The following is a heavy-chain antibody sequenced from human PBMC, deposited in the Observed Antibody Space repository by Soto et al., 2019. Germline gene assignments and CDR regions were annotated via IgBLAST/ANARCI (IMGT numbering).Heavy chain of an antibody. CDR1: GGSISSGDYY. Sequence: SETLSLTCTVSGGSISSGDYYWSWIRQPPGKGLEWIGYIYYSGSTYYNPSLKSRVTISVDTSKNQFSLKLSSVTAADTAVYYCARGDYSLGYFVYWGQGTLVTVSS. CDR2: IYYSGST. CDR3: ARGDYSLGYFVY. D-gene: IGHD4-4*01. J-gene: IGHJ4*02. V-gene: IGHV4-30-4*01.